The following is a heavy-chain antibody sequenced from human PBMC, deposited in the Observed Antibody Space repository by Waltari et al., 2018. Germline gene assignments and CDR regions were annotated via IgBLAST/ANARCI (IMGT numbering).Heavy chain of an antibody. CDR1: GFTFSSYS. CDR2: INGGGGTT. J-gene: IGHJ5*02. CDR3: AKTSGYNSDWEVS. D-gene: IGHD2-15*01. Sequence: EVQLLESGGGLVQPGGSLRLSCAASGFTFSSYSMSWVRQAPGKGLEWVSVINGGGGTTYDADAVKGRFTISRDNSKNTLYLQMNSLRTEDTAVYYCAKTSGYNSDWEVSWGQGILVTVSS. V-gene: IGHV3-23*01.